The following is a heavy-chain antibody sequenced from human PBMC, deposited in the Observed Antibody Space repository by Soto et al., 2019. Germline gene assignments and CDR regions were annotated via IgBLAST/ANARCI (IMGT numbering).Heavy chain of an antibody. CDR3: AKYFHDRSSDDVFDM. CDR2: IKEDGSEN. J-gene: IGHJ3*02. CDR1: GFPFSRYL. Sequence: GGSMRLSCAASGFPFSRYLMTWVRPAPGKGLEWVANIKEDGSENYYADSAKGRFTISRDNAKNSLYLQMNSLRAEDTAVYYYAKYFHDRSSDDVFDMWGQGTMVTVSS. V-gene: IGHV3-7*01. D-gene: IGHD3-22*01.